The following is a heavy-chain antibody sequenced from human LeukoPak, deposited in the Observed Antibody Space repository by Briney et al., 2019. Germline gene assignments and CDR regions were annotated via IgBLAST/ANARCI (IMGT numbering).Heavy chain of an antibody. Sequence: GGSLRLSCAASGLTFSSYAMSWVRQPPGKGLEWVSAISGSGGSTYYADSVKGRFTISRDNSKKTLNLQMNSLRAEDTAVYFCIRGGVAANNYYYYMDVWGRGTTVIVSS. CDR2: ISGSGGST. CDR3: IRGGVAANNYYYYMDV. CDR1: GLTFSSYA. V-gene: IGHV3-23*01. J-gene: IGHJ6*03. D-gene: IGHD2-15*01.